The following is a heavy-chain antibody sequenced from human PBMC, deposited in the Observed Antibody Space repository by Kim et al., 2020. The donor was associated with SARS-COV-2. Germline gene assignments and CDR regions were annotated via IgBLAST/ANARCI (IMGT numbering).Heavy chain of an antibody. CDR3: AKASAVAGSPVDY. Sequence: YADSVKGRFTISRDNAKNSLYLQMNSLRAEYTALYYCAKASAVAGSPVDYWGQGTLVTVSS. J-gene: IGHJ4*02. V-gene: IGHV3-9*01. D-gene: IGHD6-19*01.